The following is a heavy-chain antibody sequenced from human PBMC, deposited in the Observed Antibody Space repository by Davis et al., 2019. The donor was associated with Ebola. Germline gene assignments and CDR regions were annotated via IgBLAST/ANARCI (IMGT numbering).Heavy chain of an antibody. V-gene: IGHV5-51*01. D-gene: IGHD3-22*01. CDR2: VYPGASDT. CDR1: GYSFSTYW. J-gene: IGHJ4*02. CDR3: AKLGRSSDYFGRHFDW. Sequence: ESLMIPCKVSGYSFSTYWIGWVRQIPATGLEWMGTVYPGASDTRYSPSFQGHVTISADRSTNTAYLQWSNLRASDTAIYYCAKLGRSSDYFGRHFDWWGQGTLVTVSS.